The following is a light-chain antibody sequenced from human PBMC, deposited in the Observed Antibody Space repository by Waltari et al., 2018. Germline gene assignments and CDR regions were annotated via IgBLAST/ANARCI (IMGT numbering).Light chain of an antibody. V-gene: IGLV4-69*01. Sequence: QLVLTQSPSASASLGASVQLTCTLTGEYSAYPTPWHPLQPEKGPRYLMNVNSDGSHDKADGIPERFSGSSAGAERYLIISRLQSDDEADYFCQTWGMNIQVFGGGTRLTVL. CDR3: QTWGMNIQV. CDR2: VNSDGSH. J-gene: IGLJ3*02. CDR1: GEYSAYP.